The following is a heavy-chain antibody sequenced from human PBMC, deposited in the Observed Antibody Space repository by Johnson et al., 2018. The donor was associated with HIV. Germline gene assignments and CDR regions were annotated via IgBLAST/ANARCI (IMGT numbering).Heavy chain of an antibody. CDR3: ARRWELHSNAFDI. J-gene: IGHJ3*02. CDR1: GFTFDEYD. CDR2: ITWNGGPP. Sequence: VQLVESGGGVERPGGSLRLSCVASGFTFDEYDLNWVRQAPGKGLEWVSSITWNGGPPGSADSVKGRFTISRDNAKNSLYLQMNNLRAEDTALYYCARRWELHSNAFDIWGQGTMVTVSS. D-gene: IGHD1-26*01. V-gene: IGHV3-20*04.